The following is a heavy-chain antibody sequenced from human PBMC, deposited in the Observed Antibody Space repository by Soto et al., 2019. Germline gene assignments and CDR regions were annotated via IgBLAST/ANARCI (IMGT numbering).Heavy chain of an antibody. J-gene: IGHJ6*02. CDR3: ARELVAPEDYYYGMDV. CDR2: ISGSGGST. Sequence: GSLRLSCAASGFTFSSYAMSWVRQAPGKGLEWVSAISGSGGSTYYADSVKGRFTISRDNSKNTLYIQVNSLRVEDTAVYYCARELVAPEDYYYGMDVWGQGTTVTVSS. D-gene: IGHD1-26*01. V-gene: IGHV3-23*01. CDR1: GFTFSSYA.